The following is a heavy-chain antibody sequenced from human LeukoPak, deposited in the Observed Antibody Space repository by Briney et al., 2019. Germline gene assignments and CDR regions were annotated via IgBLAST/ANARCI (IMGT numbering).Heavy chain of an antibody. CDR1: GGSISSGGYS. D-gene: IGHD1-26*01. CDR2: IYHSGST. J-gene: IGHJ4*02. CDR3: ARVVGATGGGFDY. Sequence: SETLSLTCAVSGGSISSGGYSWSWIRQPPGKGLEWIGYIYHSGSTYYNPSLKSRVTISVDRSKNQFSLKLSSVTAADTAVYYCARVVGATGGGFDYWGQGTLVTVSS. V-gene: IGHV4-30-2*01.